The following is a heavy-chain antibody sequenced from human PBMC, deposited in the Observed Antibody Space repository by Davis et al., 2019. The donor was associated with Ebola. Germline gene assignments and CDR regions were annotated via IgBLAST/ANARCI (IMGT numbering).Heavy chain of an antibody. CDR1: GFLSSDFS. Sequence: PGGSLRLSCAASGFLSSDFSMNWVRQAPGKGLEWITYITKDSDVMHYADSVKGRFTVSRDNAKNSLFLQMSSLRDEDSAVYYCARDHFFAFDFWSQGVHVSVSS. CDR2: ITKDSDVM. V-gene: IGHV3-48*02. J-gene: IGHJ4*02. CDR3: ARDHFFAFDF.